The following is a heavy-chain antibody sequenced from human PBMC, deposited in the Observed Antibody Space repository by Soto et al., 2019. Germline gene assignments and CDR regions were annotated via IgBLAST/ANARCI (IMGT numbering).Heavy chain of an antibody. Sequence: PGESLKISCKGSGYSFTSYWIGWVRQVPGKGLEWMGIIYPGDSDTRYSPSFQGQVTISADKSISTAYLQWSSLKASDTAMYYCARQSPRRLRYFDWLLSSRYYYYGMDVWGQGTTGTVSS. V-gene: IGHV5-51*01. CDR3: ARQSPRRLRYFDWLLSSRYYYYGMDV. CDR1: GYSFTSYW. CDR2: IYPGDSDT. J-gene: IGHJ6*02. D-gene: IGHD3-9*01.